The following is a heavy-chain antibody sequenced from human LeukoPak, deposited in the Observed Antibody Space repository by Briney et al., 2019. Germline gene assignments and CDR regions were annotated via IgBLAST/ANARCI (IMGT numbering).Heavy chain of an antibody. D-gene: IGHD2-2*01. CDR3: ARESRAYADRDY. J-gene: IGHJ4*02. V-gene: IGHV3-7*01. Sequence: GGSLRLSCAASGFTFSSYWMSWDRQAPGKGLEWVANIKQDGSEKYYVDSVKGRLTISRDNAKNSLYLQMNSLRAEDTAVYYCARESRAYADRDYWGQGTLVTVSS. CDR1: GFTFSSYW. CDR2: IKQDGSEK.